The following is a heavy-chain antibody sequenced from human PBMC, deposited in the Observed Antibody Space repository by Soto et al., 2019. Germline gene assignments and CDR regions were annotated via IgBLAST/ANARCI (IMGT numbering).Heavy chain of an antibody. CDR2: IYYSGST. D-gene: IGHD6-19*01. CDR3: ASMVLTGGWYHY. CDR1: GGSISSGGYY. Sequence: SETLSLTCTVSGGSISSGGYYWSWIRQHPGKGLEWIGYIYYSGSTYYNPSLKSRVTISVDTSKNQFSLKLSSVTAADTAVYYCASMVLTGGWYHYWGQGTLVTVSS. J-gene: IGHJ4*02. V-gene: IGHV4-31*03.